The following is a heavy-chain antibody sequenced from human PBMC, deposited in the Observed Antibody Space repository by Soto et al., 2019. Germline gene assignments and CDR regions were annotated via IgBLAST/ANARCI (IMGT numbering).Heavy chain of an antibody. CDR2: INAGNGNT. D-gene: IGHD3-10*01. V-gene: IGHV1-3*05. CDR3: ARGTPVWFDP. Sequence: QVQLVQSGAEEKKPGASVKVSFKASGYTFSEYAVHWVRQAPGQRPEWMGWINAGNGNTKYSQKFQGRVTITRDTSASTAYMELSSLRSEDTAVYYCARGTPVWFDPWGQGTLVTVSS. J-gene: IGHJ5*02. CDR1: GYTFSEYA.